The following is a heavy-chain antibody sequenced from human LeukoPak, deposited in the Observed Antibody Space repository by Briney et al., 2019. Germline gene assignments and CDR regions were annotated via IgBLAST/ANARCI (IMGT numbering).Heavy chain of an antibody. CDR1: GFTFSSYA. Sequence: SGGSLRLSCAAPGFTFSSYAMSWVRQAPGKGLEWVSTISSSGGSTYYADSVKGRFTISRDNSKNTLYLQMNSLRAEDTAVYYCAKVVGATTRGYFDYWGQGTLVTVSS. CDR2: ISSSGGST. V-gene: IGHV3-23*01. CDR3: AKVVGATTRGYFDY. J-gene: IGHJ4*02. D-gene: IGHD1-26*01.